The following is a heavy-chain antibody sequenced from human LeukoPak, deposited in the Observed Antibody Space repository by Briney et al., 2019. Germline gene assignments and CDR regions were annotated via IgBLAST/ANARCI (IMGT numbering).Heavy chain of an antibody. J-gene: IGHJ4*02. Sequence: KPSETLSLTCTVSGGSISSSSYYWGWIRQPPGKGLEWIGSIYYSGSTYYNPSLKSRVTISVDTSKNQFSLKLSSVTAADTAVYYCARVSPGKDHFDYWGQGTLVTVSS. CDR1: GGSISSSSYY. D-gene: IGHD3-10*01. CDR2: IYYSGST. V-gene: IGHV4-39*07. CDR3: ARVSPGKDHFDY.